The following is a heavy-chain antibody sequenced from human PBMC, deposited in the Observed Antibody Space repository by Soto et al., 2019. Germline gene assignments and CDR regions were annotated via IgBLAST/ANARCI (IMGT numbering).Heavy chain of an antibody. CDR1: GNTFRSYT. D-gene: IGHD5-12*01. Sequence: QVQLVQSGAEVKRPGSSVKVSCKASGNTFRSYTITWVRQAPGQGLEWMGRIIPIVGIANYAQKFQGRVTMTADISTGTSYMELSSLRSEDTAVYYCARGGGYHLVDNDYWGQGTLVTVSS. CDR3: ARGGGYHLVDNDY. CDR2: IIPIVGIA. V-gene: IGHV1-69*02. J-gene: IGHJ4*02.